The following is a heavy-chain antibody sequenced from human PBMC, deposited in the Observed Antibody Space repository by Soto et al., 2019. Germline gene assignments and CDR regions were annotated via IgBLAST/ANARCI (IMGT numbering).Heavy chain of an antibody. CDR1: GYTFTAYG. Sequence: ASVKVSCKTSGYTFTAYGLAWLRQAPGQRPEWMGWVNTNNADTNYAQKFQGRVTMTTDRSTTTTYMELRSLRSDDTAVYYCARGLNTDSSAYYYFDYWGQGTLVAVSS. J-gene: IGHJ4*02. CDR3: ARGLNTDSSAYYYFDY. D-gene: IGHD3-22*01. V-gene: IGHV1-18*01. CDR2: VNTNNADT.